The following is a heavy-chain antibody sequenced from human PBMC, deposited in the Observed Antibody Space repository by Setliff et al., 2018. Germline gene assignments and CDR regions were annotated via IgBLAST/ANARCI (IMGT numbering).Heavy chain of an antibody. CDR2: IYSSGRT. CDR3: ARELGLRAPFDF. J-gene: IGHJ4*02. CDR1: GDSISDYH. V-gene: IGHV4-59*01. D-gene: IGHD4-17*01. Sequence: PSETLSLTCRVSGDSISDYHWSWIRQPPGQGLEWIGYIYSSGRTNYNPSLKSRVSLSLDTSKNQFSLDLGSVTPADTAVYYCARELGLRAPFDFWGQGILVTVSS.